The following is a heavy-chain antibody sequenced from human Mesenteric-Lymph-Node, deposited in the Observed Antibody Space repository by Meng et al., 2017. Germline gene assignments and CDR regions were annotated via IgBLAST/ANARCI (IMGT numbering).Heavy chain of an antibody. CDR1: GFTFSDYY. V-gene: IGHV3-11*04. CDR3: ARDQGSGWYEFDY. CDR2: ISGSGGTI. D-gene: IGHD6-19*01. Sequence: SCAASGFTFSDYYMSWIRQAPGKGLEWVSYISGSGGTIYYADSVKGRFTISRDNAKNSLYLQMNSLRAEDTAVYYCARDQGSGWYEFDYWGQGTLVTVSS. J-gene: IGHJ4*02.